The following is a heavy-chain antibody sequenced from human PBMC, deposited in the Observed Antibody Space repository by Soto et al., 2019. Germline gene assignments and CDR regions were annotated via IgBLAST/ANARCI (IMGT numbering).Heavy chain of an antibody. D-gene: IGHD4-17*01. CDR3: ARTTVTTTLTFDY. Sequence: SETLSLTCAVYGGSFSGYYWSWIRQPPGKGLEWIGEINHSGSTNYNPSLKSRVTISVDTSKNQFSLKLSSVTAADTAVYYCARTTVTTTLTFDYWGQGTLVTVSS. V-gene: IGHV4-34*01. J-gene: IGHJ4*02. CDR2: INHSGST. CDR1: GGSFSGYY.